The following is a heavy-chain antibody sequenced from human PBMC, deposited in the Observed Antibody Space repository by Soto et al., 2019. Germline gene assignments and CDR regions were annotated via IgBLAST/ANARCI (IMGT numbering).Heavy chain of an antibody. J-gene: IGHJ6*02. CDR1: GFTFSSYA. CDR3: AKVVDAYCSGGSCDYYYYGMDV. D-gene: IGHD2-15*01. CDR2: ISGSGGST. V-gene: IGHV3-23*01. Sequence: GGFLRLSCAASGFTFSSYAMSWVRQAPGKGLEWVSAISGSGGSTYYADAVKCRFTISRDNSKNTLYLQMNSPRAEDTAVYYCAKVVDAYCSGGSCDYYYYGMDVWGQGTTVTVSS.